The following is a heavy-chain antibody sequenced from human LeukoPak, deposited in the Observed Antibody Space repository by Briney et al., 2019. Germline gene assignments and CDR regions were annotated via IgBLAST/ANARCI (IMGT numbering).Heavy chain of an antibody. D-gene: IGHD6-13*01. CDR1: GFTFSSYS. CDR3: AKQLVPGHHYYYYYGMDV. Sequence: GGSLRLSCAASGFTFSSYSMNWVRQAPGKGLEWVSSISSSSSYIYYADSVKGRFTISRDNAKNSLYLQMNSLRAEDTAVYNCAKQLVPGHHYYYYYGMDVWGQGTTVTVSS. V-gene: IGHV3-21*01. CDR2: ISSSSSYI. J-gene: IGHJ6*02.